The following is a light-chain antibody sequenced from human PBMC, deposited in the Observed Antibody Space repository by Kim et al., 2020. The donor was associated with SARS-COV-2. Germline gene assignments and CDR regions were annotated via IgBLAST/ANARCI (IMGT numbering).Light chain of an antibody. V-gene: IGLV1-40*01. CDR3: QSYDSSLSGSV. CDR2: GNS. J-gene: IGLJ2*01. Sequence: GGTICCTESSSKSGAGYDVHWYQQLPGTATKLIIYGNSNRPSGVPDRFSGSKSGTSASLAITGLQAEDEADYYCQSYDSSLSGSVFGGGTQLTVL. CDR1: SSKSGAGYD.